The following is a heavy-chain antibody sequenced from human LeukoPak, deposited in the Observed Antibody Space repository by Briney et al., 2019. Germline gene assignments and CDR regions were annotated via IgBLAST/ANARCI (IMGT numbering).Heavy chain of an antibody. Sequence: GASVNVSCKASGYTFTSYGISRVRQAPGQGLEWMGWISAYIGNTNYAQKLQGRVTMTTDASTSTAYMELRSLRSDDTAVYYCARDNSPAPSLIDPWGQGTLVTVSS. V-gene: IGHV1-18*01. CDR1: GYTFTSYG. CDR2: ISAYIGNT. CDR3: ARDNSPAPSLIDP. J-gene: IGHJ5*02.